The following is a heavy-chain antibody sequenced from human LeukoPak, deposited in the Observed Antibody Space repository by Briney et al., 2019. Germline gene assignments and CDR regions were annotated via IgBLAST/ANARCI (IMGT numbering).Heavy chain of an antibody. V-gene: IGHV1-69*05. CDR1: GGTFSSYA. CDR2: IIPIFGTA. J-gene: IGHJ4*02. CDR3: ARDSRLSGSYYVY. Sequence: SVKVSCRASGGTFSSYAISWVRQVPGQGLEWMGGIIPIFGTANYAQKFQGRVTITTDESTSTAYMELSSLRSEDTAVYYCARDSRLSGSYYVYWGQGTLVTVSS. D-gene: IGHD1-26*01.